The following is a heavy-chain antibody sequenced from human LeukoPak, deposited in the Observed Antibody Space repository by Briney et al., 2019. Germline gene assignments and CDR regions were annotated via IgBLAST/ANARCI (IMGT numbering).Heavy chain of an antibody. J-gene: IGHJ4*02. CDR3: ARGGSRDGYNRPLDY. V-gene: IGHV4-59*01. Sequence: SETLSLTCTVSGVSISSYYWSWIRQPPGKGLEWIGYIYYSGNTNYSPSLKSRVTTSVDTSKNQFSLKLSSVTAADTAVYYCARGGSRDGYNRPLDYWGQGTLVTVSS. CDR1: GVSISSYY. CDR2: IYYSGNT. D-gene: IGHD5-24*01.